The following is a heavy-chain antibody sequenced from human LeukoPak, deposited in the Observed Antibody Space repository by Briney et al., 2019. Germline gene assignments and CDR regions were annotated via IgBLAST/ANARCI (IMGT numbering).Heavy chain of an antibody. J-gene: IGHJ4*02. Sequence: GASVKVSCKASGYTFTGYYMHWVRQAPGQGLEWMGWINPNSGGTNYAQKFQGRVTMTRDTSISTAYMELSRLRSDDTAVYYCATRYCSSTSCYWPPSFDYWGQGTLVTVSS. CDR3: ATRYCSSTSCYWPPSFDY. CDR2: INPNSGGT. CDR1: GYTFTGYY. D-gene: IGHD2-2*01. V-gene: IGHV1-2*02.